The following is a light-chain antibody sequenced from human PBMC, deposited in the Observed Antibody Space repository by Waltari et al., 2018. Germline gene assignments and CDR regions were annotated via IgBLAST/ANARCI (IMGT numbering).Light chain of an antibody. Sequence: QSALTQPASVSGSPGQSITISCTGTSSDVDIYNLVSWYQQHPGKAPKLVIYEGSKRPSGVSNRFSGSKSGNTASLTISGLQAEDEADYFCCSYAGSSTLVVFGGGTTLTV. V-gene: IGLV2-23*01. CDR2: EGS. J-gene: IGLJ2*01. CDR1: SSDVDIYNL. CDR3: CSYAGSSTLVV.